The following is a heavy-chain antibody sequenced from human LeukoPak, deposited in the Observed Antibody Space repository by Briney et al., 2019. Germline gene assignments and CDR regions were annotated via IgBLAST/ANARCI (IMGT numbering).Heavy chain of an antibody. CDR3: ARSVGYCSGGSCSPDAFDI. Sequence: GGSLRLSCAASGFTFSSYAMSWVRQAPGKGLEWVSAISGSGGSTYYADSVKGRFTISRDNSKNTLYLQMNSLRSEDTAMYYCARSVGYCSGGSCSPDAFDIWGQGTMVTVSS. CDR2: ISGSGGST. D-gene: IGHD2-15*01. J-gene: IGHJ3*02. V-gene: IGHV3-23*01. CDR1: GFTFSSYA.